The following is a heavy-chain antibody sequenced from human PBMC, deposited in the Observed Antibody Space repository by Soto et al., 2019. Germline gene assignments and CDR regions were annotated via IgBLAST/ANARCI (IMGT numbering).Heavy chain of an antibody. CDR3: ARVRLQWVGEHLYYYYGMDV. CDR2: IHYSRGT. CDR1: GGSISSVDYY. V-gene: IGHV4-30-4*01. D-gene: IGHD3-10*01. Sequence: PSETLSLTCTVSGGSISSVDYYWSWIRQPPGKGLEWVGHIHYSRGTDYNPSLKSRLTISLDTSKNLFSLKLSSVTVADTAVYYCARVRLQWVGEHLYYYYGMDVWGQGTTVTVYS. J-gene: IGHJ6*02.